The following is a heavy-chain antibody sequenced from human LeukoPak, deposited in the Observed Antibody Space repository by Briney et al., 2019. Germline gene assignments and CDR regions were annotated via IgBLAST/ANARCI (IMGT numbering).Heavy chain of an antibody. J-gene: IGHJ5*02. CDR2: IYYSGST. V-gene: IGHV4-30-4*08. D-gene: IGHD4-17*01. Sequence: SETLSLTCTVSGGSISSGDYYWSWIRQPPGKGLEWIGYIYYSGSTYYNTSLKSRVTISVDTSKNQFSLKLSSVTAADTAVYYCARGATDYGDYNWFDPWGQGTLVTVSS. CDR3: ARGATDYGDYNWFDP. CDR1: GGSISSGDYY.